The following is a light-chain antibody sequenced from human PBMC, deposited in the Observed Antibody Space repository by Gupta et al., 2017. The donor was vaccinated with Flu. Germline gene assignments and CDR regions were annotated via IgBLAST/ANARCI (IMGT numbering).Light chain of an antibody. CDR3: QQYYSTPLT. V-gene: IGKV4-1*01. J-gene: IGKJ4*01. CDR1: VLYSSNNKNY. Sequence: VLYSSNNKNYLAWYQQKPGQPPKLLIYWASTRESGVPDRFSGSGSGTDFTLTISSLQAEDVAVYYCQQYYSTPLTFGGGTKVEIK. CDR2: WAS.